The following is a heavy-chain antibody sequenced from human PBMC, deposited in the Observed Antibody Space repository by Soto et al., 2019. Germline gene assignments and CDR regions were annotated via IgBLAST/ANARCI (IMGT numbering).Heavy chain of an antibody. V-gene: IGHV1-69*06. CDR2: IIPVLGTI. CDR1: KTTFSDYG. CDR3: ASGTLFCAGDCYFEH. J-gene: IGHJ4*02. Sequence: QVQLLQSGPEVKKPGSSVNISCTAPKTTFSDYGLNWVRQAPGQGLEGMGGIIPVLGTINYAQKFQGRVTINADKSSNTVYMAVSSLTSEDTAVYYCASGTLFCAGDCYFEHWGLGTVVTVSS. D-gene: IGHD2-21*02.